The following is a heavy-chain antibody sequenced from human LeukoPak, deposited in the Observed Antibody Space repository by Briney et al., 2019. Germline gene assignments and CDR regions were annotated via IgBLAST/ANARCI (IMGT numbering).Heavy chain of an antibody. J-gene: IGHJ4*02. V-gene: IGHV3-48*03. Sequence: GGPLRLSCAVSGLTLNSYEIQWVPQAPGKGGAGVSYISSSGCTRYYADSMKGRFTISRDNAKNSLYLQMNSLRAEDTAVYYCARDAYSSGWYPHFGYWGQGTLVTVSS. D-gene: IGHD6-19*01. CDR2: ISSSGCTR. CDR3: ARDAYSSGWYPHFGY. CDR1: GLTLNSYE.